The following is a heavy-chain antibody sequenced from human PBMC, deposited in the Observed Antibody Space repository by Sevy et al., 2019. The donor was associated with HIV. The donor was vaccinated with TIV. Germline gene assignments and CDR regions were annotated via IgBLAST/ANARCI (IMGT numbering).Heavy chain of an antibody. CDR3: ARDSARVIVPTAGFDS. J-gene: IGHJ5*01. CDR1: GFNVRSFS. D-gene: IGHD2-21*01. V-gene: IGHV3-33*01. Sequence: GGSLRLSCSASGFNVRSFSMHWVRQAPGKGLEWVAAILLNVRTEEYADSVRGRFTISRDNSKNTVNLEMNSLRVEDTALYFCARDSARVIVPTAGFDSWGQGVLVTVSS. CDR2: ILLNVRTE.